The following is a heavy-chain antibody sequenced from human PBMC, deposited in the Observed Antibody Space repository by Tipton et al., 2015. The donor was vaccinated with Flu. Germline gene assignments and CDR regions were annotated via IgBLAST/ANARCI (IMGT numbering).Heavy chain of an antibody. CDR1: GGSISSGGAY. D-gene: IGHD3-10*01. CDR2: IYYSGST. Sequence: TLSLTRTVSGGSISSGGAYWSWIRQHPGKGLEWIGGIYYSGSTYYNVSLKSRVTISVDTSKNQFFLNLNSVTAADTAVYYCARDQGFGDGLTYDYYAMDVWGQGTTVSVSS. J-gene: IGHJ6*02. CDR3: ARDQGFGDGLTYDYYAMDV. V-gene: IGHV4-31*03.